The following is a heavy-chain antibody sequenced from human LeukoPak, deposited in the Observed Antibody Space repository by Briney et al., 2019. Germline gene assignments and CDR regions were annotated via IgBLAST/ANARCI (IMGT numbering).Heavy chain of an antibody. CDR3: ARGGRSSGWYYFDY. J-gene: IGHJ4*02. V-gene: IGHV4-39*07. CDR2: IYYSGST. D-gene: IGHD6-19*01. CDR1: GGSISSSSYY. Sequence: SETLSLTCTVSGGSISSSSYYWGWSRQPPGKGLEWIGSIYYSGSTYYNPSLKSRVTISVDTSNNQFSLNLSSVTAAETAVYYCARGGRSSGWYYFDYWGQGTLVTVSS.